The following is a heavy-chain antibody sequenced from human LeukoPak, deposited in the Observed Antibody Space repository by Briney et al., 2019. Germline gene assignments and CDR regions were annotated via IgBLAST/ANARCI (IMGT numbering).Heavy chain of an antibody. D-gene: IGHD2-8*02. V-gene: IGHV4-61*02. Sequence: SETLSLTCTVSGGSISSGSYYWSWIRQPAGKGLEWIGRIYTSGSTNYNPSLKSRVTISVDTSKNQFSLKLSSVAAADTAVYYCARYWGAFDIWGQGTMVTVSS. CDR1: GGSISSGSYY. CDR3: ARYWGAFDI. J-gene: IGHJ3*02. CDR2: IYTSGST.